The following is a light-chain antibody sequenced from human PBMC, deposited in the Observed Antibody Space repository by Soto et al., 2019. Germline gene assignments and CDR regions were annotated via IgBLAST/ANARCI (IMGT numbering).Light chain of an antibody. V-gene: IGKV3-20*01. CDR3: QQYNNWPLT. CDR1: QTVSLSY. J-gene: IGKJ4*01. CDR2: GAS. Sequence: EVVLTQSPGTLSLSPGERATLSCRASQTVSLSYLAWYQQKPGQAPRLLIYGASSRATGIPDRFSGGGSGTDFTLTISSLQPEDFAVYYCQQYNNWPLTFGGGTKVDIK.